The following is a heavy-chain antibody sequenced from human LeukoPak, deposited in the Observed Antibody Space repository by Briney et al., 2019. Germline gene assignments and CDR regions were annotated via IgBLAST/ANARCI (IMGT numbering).Heavy chain of an antibody. Sequence: ASVKVSCKASGGTFSSYAISWVRQAPGQGLEWMGRIIPILGIANYAQKFQGRVTITADKSTSTAYMELSSLRSEDTAVYYRARGAYCGGDCPDYWGQGTLVTVSS. D-gene: IGHD2-21*02. CDR2: IIPILGIA. CDR1: GGTFSSYA. CDR3: ARGAYCGGDCPDY. J-gene: IGHJ4*02. V-gene: IGHV1-69*04.